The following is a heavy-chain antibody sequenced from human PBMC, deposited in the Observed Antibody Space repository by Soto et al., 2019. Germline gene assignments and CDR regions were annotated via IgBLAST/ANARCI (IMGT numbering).Heavy chain of an antibody. CDR2: ITGSGVGT. CDR1: GFTFSSYA. V-gene: IGHV3-23*01. J-gene: IGHJ4*02. D-gene: IGHD1-26*01. CDR3: AKKIPGTRPFDY. Sequence: GGSLRLSCAASGFTFSSYAMSWVRQAPGKGLEWVSAITGSGVGTYYADSVKGRFTISRDNSKNTLSLQMNGLRAEDTAVYYCAKKIPGTRPFDYWGQGTLVTVSS.